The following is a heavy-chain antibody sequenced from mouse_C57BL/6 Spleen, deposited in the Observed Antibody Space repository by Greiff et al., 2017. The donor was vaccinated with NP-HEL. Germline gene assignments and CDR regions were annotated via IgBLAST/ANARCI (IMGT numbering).Heavy chain of an antibody. V-gene: IGHV1-62-2*01. J-gene: IGHJ1*03. CDR3: ARHGLTTVVATTNFDG. D-gene: IGHD1-1*01. CDR2: FYPGSGSI. CDR1: GYTFTEYT. Sequence: QVHVKQSGAELVKPGASVKLSCTASGYTFTEYTIHWVKQRSGQGLEWIGWFYPGSGSIKYNEKFKDKATLTADKSSSTVYMELSRLTSEDSAVYFCARHGLTTVVATTNFDGWGTGTTVTVAS.